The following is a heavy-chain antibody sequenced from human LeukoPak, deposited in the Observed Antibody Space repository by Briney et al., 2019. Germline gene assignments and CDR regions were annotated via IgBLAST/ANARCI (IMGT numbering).Heavy chain of an antibody. CDR2: ISSSSSYI. CDR3: ARDLYLEIPVLDY. D-gene: IGHD5-24*01. V-gene: IGHV3-21*01. J-gene: IGHJ4*02. CDR1: GFTFSSYS. Sequence: GGSLRLSCAASGFTFSSYSMNWVRQAPGKGLEWVSSISSSSSYIYYADSVKGRFTISRDNAKNSLYLQMNSLRAEDTAVYYCARDLYLEIPVLDYWGQGTLVTVSS.